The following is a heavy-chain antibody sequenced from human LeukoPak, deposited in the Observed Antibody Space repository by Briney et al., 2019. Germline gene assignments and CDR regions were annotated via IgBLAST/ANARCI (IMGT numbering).Heavy chain of an antibody. CDR3: ARALIAAAGTWKPFDH. CDR2: TYYRSKWYN. V-gene: IGHV6-1*01. J-gene: IGHJ4*02. CDR1: GDIVSSNSAA. Sequence: QTLSLTCAISGDIVSSNSAAWNWIRQSPSRGLEWLGRTYYRSKWYNDYAVSVKSRITINPDTSKNQFSLQLNSVTPEDTAVYYCARALIAAAGTWKPFDHWGQGTLVTVSS. D-gene: IGHD6-13*01.